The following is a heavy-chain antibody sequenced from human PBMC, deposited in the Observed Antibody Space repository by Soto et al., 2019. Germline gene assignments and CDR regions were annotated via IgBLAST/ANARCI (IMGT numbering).Heavy chain of an antibody. D-gene: IGHD3-22*01. V-gene: IGHV5-10-1*01. CDR3: AGHVSRYDSNGYKNNYFYGMDV. CDR2: IDPSDSYT. Sequence: RGESLKISCKGSGYSFTSYWISWVRQMPGKDLEWMGRIDPSDSYTKYNPSFQGHVTISADKSISTAYLQWSSLRASDTAIYYCAGHVSRYDSNGYKNNYFYGMDVWGQGTTVTVSS. J-gene: IGHJ6*02. CDR1: GYSFTSYW.